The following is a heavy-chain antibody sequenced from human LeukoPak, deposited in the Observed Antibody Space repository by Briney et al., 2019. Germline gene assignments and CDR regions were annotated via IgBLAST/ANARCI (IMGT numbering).Heavy chain of an antibody. V-gene: IGHV3-74*01. CDR1: GVTFSHYW. CDR3: VRSMGGSDDL. CDR2: ITVEGTGA. J-gene: IGHJ5*02. Sequence: GGSLRLSCVGSGVTFSHYWVHWVRHPPGKGLVWVSRITVEGTGAYSADSVRRRFTISRDNAKNTLYLQMNSLTAEDTAIYYCVRSMGGSDDLWGQGTLVSVSS. D-gene: IGHD6-19*01.